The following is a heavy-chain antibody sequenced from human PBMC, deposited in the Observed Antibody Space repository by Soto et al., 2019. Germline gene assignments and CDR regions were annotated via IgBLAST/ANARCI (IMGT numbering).Heavy chain of an antibody. D-gene: IGHD3-9*01. CDR3: ARSRSHYDILTGYPGMDV. CDR2: ISSSGSTI. CDR1: GFTFSDYY. V-gene: IGHV3-11*01. Sequence: GALRLSCAASGFTFSDYYMSWIRQAPGKGLEWVSYISSSGSTIYYADSVKGRFTISRDNAKNSLYLQMNSLRAEDTAVYYCARSRSHYDILTGYPGMDVWGQGTTVTVSS. J-gene: IGHJ6*02.